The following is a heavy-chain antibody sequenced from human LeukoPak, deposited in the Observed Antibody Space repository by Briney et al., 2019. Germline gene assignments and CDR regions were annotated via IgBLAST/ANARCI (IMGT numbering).Heavy chain of an antibody. J-gene: IGHJ4*02. CDR1: GGSFSGYY. CDR3: VRSNWGVDS. D-gene: IGHD7-27*01. V-gene: IGHV4-34*01. CDR2: INHSGST. Sequence: SETLSLTCAVYGGSFSGYYWSWIRQPPGKGLEWIGEINHSGSTNYNPSLKSRVTISVDTSKNQFSLKLSSVTAADTAVYYCVRSNWGVDSWGQGTLVTVSS.